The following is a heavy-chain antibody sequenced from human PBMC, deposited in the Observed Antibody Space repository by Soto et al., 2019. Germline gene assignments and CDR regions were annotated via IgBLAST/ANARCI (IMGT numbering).Heavy chain of an antibody. CDR1: GGTFSSFA. J-gene: IGHJ4*02. Sequence: QVQLVQSGAEVKKPGSSVKVSCKASGGTFSSFAISWVRQAPGQGLEWMARIIPIFDTANYAQKFQGRVTITADESTSTAYMELSSLRSEDTAVYYCVGYCYNTRGYDYDYWGQGTLVTVSS. CDR3: VGYCYNTRGYDYDY. D-gene: IGHD3-22*01. V-gene: IGHV1-69*18. CDR2: IIPIFDTA.